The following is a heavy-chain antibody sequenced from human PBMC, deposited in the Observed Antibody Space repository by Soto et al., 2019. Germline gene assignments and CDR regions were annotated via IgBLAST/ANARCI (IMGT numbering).Heavy chain of an antibody. CDR3: GRGEVDRYNWNYGIDY. D-gene: IGHD1-7*01. Sequence: TSETLSLTCTVSGGSISSYYWSRIRQPPGKGLEWIGYIYYSGNTNYNPSLKSRATISVDTSKNQFSLKLSSLTAADTAVYYCGRGEVDRYNWNYGIDYWDQGTRGTAPS. J-gene: IGHJ4*02. CDR1: GGSISSYY. CDR2: IYYSGNT. V-gene: IGHV4-59*01.